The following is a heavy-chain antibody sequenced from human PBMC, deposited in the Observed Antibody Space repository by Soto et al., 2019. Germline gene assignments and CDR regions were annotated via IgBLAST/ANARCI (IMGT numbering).Heavy chain of an antibody. Sequence: EVQLVESGGGLVQPGGSLRLSCAASGFTLSSYWMHWVRQAPGQGLVWVSRINNDGSTIGYADSVEGRFTVSRDNAKNTLYLQMNSLRVEDTAVYYGVGRQYFYHWGQGTLVTVSS. CDR1: GFTLSSYW. CDR2: INNDGSTI. V-gene: IGHV3-74*01. CDR3: VGRQYFYH. J-gene: IGHJ1*01.